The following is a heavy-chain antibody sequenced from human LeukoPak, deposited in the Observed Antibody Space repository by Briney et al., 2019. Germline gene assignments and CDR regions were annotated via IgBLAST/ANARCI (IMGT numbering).Heavy chain of an antibody. J-gene: IGHJ4*02. V-gene: IGHV3-23*01. CDR2: ISSSGAST. CDR1: GFTFRTHA. Sequence: PGGSLRLSCSASGFTFRTHAMSWVRQAPGKGLEWVSAISSSGASTYYTDSVKGRFTISRDNSKNTLYLQMNSLRGDYTALYYGAKEERTATPFLDYWGQGTLVTVSP. CDR3: AKEERTATPFLDY. D-gene: IGHD2-15*01.